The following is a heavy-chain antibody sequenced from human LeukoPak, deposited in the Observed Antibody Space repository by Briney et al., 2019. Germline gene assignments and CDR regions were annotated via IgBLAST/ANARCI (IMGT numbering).Heavy chain of an antibody. CDR3: AKDPVHWYSSSSEYFQH. V-gene: IGHV3-23*01. CDR1: GFTFSSYA. J-gene: IGHJ1*01. D-gene: IGHD6-6*01. CDR2: ISGSGGST. Sequence: GGSLRLSCAASGFTFSSYAMSWVRQAPGKGLEWVSDISGSGGSTYYADYVKGRFTISRDNSKNTLYLQMNSLRAEDTAVYYCAKDPVHWYSSSSEYFQHWGQGTLVTVSS.